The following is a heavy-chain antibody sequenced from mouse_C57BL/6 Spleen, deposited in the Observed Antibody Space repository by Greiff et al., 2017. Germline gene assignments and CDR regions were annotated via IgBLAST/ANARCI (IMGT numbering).Heavy chain of an antibody. D-gene: IGHD1-1*01. V-gene: IGHV5-17*01. CDR1: GFTFSDYG. Sequence: ESGGGLVQPGGSLKLSCAASGFTFSDYGMHWVRQAPEKGLEWVAYISSGSSTISYADTVKGRFTISSDNAKNTLFLQMTSLRSEDTAMYYCARNYYGSSDGYWYFDVCGTGTTVTVSS. CDR2: ISSGSSTI. J-gene: IGHJ1*03. CDR3: ARNYYGSSDGYWYFDV.